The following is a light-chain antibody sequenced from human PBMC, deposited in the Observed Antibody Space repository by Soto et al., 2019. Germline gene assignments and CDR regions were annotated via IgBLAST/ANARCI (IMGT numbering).Light chain of an antibody. V-gene: IGLV2-23*01. Sequence: QSALTQPASVSVSPGQSITISCTGTSSDVENYDLVSWYQQLPGKAPKFILYEGSKRPSGVSNRFSGSKSGNTASLTISGLQAEDEGDYHRLSYARRSAFVLRNGTKVTVL. J-gene: IGLJ1*01. CDR3: LSYARRSAFV. CDR2: EGS. CDR1: SSDVENYDL.